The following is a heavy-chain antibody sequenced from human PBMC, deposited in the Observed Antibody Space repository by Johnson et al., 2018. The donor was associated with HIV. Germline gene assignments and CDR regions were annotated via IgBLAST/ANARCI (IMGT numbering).Heavy chain of an antibody. V-gene: IGHV3-9*01. Sequence: QLVESVGGLVQPGRSLRLSCAASGFTFDDFAMHWVRQAPGKGLEWVSGISWNSGTIAYADSVKGRFTISRDNAKNSLYLQMNSLRPEDTALYYCAKDINLEDAFDIWGQGTMVTVSS. CDR2: ISWNSGTI. CDR1: GFTFDDFA. J-gene: IGHJ3*02. CDR3: AKDINLEDAFDI.